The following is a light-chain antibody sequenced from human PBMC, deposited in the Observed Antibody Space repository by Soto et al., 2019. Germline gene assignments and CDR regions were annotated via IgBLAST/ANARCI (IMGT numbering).Light chain of an antibody. V-gene: IGKV3-15*01. Sequence: EIVMTQSPATLSVSPGERATLSCRASQSVSSNLAWYQQKPGQAPRLLIYGASTRATVFPARFSGSGSGTDFTLTISSLQSEDFAVYYCQQHNKWPLTFGGGTKVEI. CDR3: QQHNKWPLT. CDR1: QSVSSN. J-gene: IGKJ4*01. CDR2: GAS.